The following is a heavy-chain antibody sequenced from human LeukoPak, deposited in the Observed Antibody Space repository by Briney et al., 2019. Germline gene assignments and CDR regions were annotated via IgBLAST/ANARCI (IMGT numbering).Heavy chain of an antibody. D-gene: IGHD2-21*02. CDR2: INPNSGGT. CDR3: AISRAGWVVTYAFDI. CDR1: GYTFTGYY. V-gene: IGHV1-2*02. Sequence: GASVKVSCKASGYTFTGYYMHWVRQAPGQGLEWMGWINPNSGGTNYAQKFQGRVTITADESTSTAYMELSSLRSEDTAVYYCAISRAGWVVTYAFDIWGQGTMVTVSS. J-gene: IGHJ3*02.